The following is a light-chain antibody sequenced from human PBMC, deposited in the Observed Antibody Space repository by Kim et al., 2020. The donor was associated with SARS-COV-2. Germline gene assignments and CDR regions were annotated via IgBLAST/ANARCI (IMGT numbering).Light chain of an antibody. Sequence: GQSVTISCTGTSSDVGGYNYVSWDQQHPGKAPKLMIYGVSKRPSGVPDRFSGSKSDNTASLTVFGLQAEDEADYYCSSYAGSDNYVFGTGTKVTVL. CDR1: SSDVGGYNY. J-gene: IGLJ1*01. CDR2: GVS. CDR3: SSYAGSDNYV. V-gene: IGLV2-8*01.